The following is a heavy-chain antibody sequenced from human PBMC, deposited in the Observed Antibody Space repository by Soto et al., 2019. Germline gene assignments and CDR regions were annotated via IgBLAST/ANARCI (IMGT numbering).Heavy chain of an antibody. CDR2: INPSGGST. Sequence: SVKVSCKAAGYTFTTYYIHWVRQAPGQGLEWMGIINPSGGSTSYAQKFQGRVTMTRDTSTSTVYMEMSSLKSEDTAVYYCARCSSGRYVSYFDSSGQGIL. D-gene: IGHD1-26*01. J-gene: IGHJ4*02. V-gene: IGHV1-46*01. CDR3: ARCSSGRYVSYFDS. CDR1: GYTFTTYY.